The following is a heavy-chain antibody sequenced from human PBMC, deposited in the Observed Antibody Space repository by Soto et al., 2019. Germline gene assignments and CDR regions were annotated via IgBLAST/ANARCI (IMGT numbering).Heavy chain of an antibody. CDR3: ARSNSGYYKGFDP. Sequence: HLQLQESGPGLVKPSETLSLTCTVSGDSISNSNYYWGWIRQPPGKGQEWIANIYYSRITDCNPSLKSRVAIAVDTSKNHVSRKLSALTAADTAIYYCARSNSGYYKGFDPWGQGTLVTVSS. V-gene: IGHV4-39*01. CDR1: GDSISNSNYY. D-gene: IGHD3-22*01. CDR2: IYYSRIT. J-gene: IGHJ5*02.